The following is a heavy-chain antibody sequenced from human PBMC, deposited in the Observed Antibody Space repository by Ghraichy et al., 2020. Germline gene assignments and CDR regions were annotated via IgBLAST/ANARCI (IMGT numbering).Heavy chain of an antibody. J-gene: IGHJ4*02. CDR3: AREMATTRSLDY. CDR1: GYTYTSYG. D-gene: IGHD5-24*01. CDR2: ISTYNGNT. V-gene: IGHV1-18*04. Sequence: ASVKVSCKASGYTYTSYGISWVRQAPGQGLEWMGWISTYNGNTNYAQKLQGRVIMTTDTSTSTAYMELRSLRSDDTAVYYCAREMATTRSLDYWGQGTLVTVSS.